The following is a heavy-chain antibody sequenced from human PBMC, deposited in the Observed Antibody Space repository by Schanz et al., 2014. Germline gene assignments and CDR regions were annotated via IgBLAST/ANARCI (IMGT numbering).Heavy chain of an antibody. J-gene: IGHJ5*02. CDR1: GYTLTDLS. V-gene: IGHV1-24*01. CDR3: ARERGVRGGGVWKVNWFDP. Sequence: QVQLVQSGAEVKKPGASVKVSCKVSGYTLTDLSMHWVRQAPGKGLEWMGGFDPEDVETIYAQKFQGRVTMTEDTTTDTAYMELSSLRSEDTAVYYCARERGVRGGGVWKVNWFDPWGQGTLVTVSS. D-gene: IGHD3-10*01. CDR2: FDPEDVET.